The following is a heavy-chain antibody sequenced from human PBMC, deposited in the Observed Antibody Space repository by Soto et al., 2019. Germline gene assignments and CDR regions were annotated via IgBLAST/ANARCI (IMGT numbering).Heavy chain of an antibody. D-gene: IGHD3-3*01. CDR1: GGSINDYY. CDR2: IYYSGST. V-gene: IGHV4-59*01. Sequence: SETLSLTCTVSGGSINDYYWNWIRQPPGKGLEWIGYIYYSGSTNYNPSLKSRVTMSVDMSKNQFSLKLSSVTAADTAVYYCARQYYDFWSGIQYHYMDVWGKGTTVTVSS. CDR3: ARQYYDFWSGIQYHYMDV. J-gene: IGHJ6*03.